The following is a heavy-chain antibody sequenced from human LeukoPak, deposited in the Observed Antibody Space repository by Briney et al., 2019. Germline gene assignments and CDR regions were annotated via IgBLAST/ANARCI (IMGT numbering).Heavy chain of an antibody. CDR1: GGTFSSYA. J-gene: IGHJ4*02. CDR2: IIPIFGTA. Sequence: GASVTVSCTASGGTFSSYAISWVRQAPGQGLEWMGGIIPIFGTANYAQKFQGRVTITADESTSTAYMELSSLRSEDTAVYYCARDTEATSPLGYFDYWGQGTLVTVSS. V-gene: IGHV1-69*13. D-gene: IGHD5-24*01. CDR3: ARDTEATSPLGYFDY.